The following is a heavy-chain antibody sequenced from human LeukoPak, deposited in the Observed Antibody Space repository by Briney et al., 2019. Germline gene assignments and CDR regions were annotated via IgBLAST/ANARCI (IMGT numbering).Heavy chain of an antibody. Sequence: GGSLRLSCVASGFSFSSYWMSWVRQTPGKGLEWVANIKQEGSARYYVDSVTGRFTISRDNAMNSLYLQMNSLRVEDTAVYYCARDPGIAAAGTVGYFXSWGXGILVTVSS. CDR1: GFSFSSYW. J-gene: IGHJ4*02. V-gene: IGHV3-7*01. CDR3: ARDPGIAAAGTVGYFXS. CDR2: IKQEGSAR. D-gene: IGHD6-13*01.